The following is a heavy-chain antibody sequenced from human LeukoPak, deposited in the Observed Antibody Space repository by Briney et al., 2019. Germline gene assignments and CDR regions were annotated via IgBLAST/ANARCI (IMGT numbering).Heavy chain of an antibody. J-gene: IGHJ5*02. Sequence: SEALSLTCAVYGGSFSGYYWSWIRQPPGKGLEWIGEINHSGSTNYNPSLKSRVTISVDTSKNQFSLKLSSVTAADTAVYYCARGPVVEKQRDRRLDPWGQGTLVTVSS. CDR3: ARGPVVEKQRDRRLDP. D-gene: IGHD2-15*01. CDR1: GGSFSGYY. CDR2: INHSGST. V-gene: IGHV4-34*01.